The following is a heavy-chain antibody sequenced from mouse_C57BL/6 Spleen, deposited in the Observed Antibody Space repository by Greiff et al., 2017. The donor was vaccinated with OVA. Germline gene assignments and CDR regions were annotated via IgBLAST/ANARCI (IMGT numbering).Heavy chain of an antibody. J-gene: IGHJ4*01. D-gene: IGHD1-1*01. Sequence: VQLQQSGPELVKPGASVKISCKASGYTFTDYYMNWVKQSHGKSLEWIGDINPNNGGTSYNQKFKGKATLTVDKSSSTAYMELRSLTSEDSAVYYCARSFITTVVEAMDYWGQGTSVTVSS. CDR3: ARSFITTVVEAMDY. CDR1: GYTFTDYY. CDR2: INPNNGGT. V-gene: IGHV1-26*01.